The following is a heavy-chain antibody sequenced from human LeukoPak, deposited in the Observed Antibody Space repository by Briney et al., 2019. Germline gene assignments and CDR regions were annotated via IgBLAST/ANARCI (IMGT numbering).Heavy chain of an antibody. CDR2: ISSSSSTI. CDR1: GFTFSSYS. J-gene: IGHJ6*03. V-gene: IGHV3-48*04. Sequence: GGSLRLSCAASGFTFSSYSMNWVRQAPGKGLEWVSYISSSSSTIYYADSVKGRFTISRDNAKNSLYLQMYSLRAEDTAVYYCARVVPPYYYYYMDVWGKGTTVTVSS. CDR3: ARVVPPYYYYYMDV.